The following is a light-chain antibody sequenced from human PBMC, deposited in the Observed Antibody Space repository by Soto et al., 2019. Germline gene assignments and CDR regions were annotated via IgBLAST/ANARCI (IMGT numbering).Light chain of an antibody. J-gene: IGKJ4*01. V-gene: IGKV3-11*01. Sequence: EIVLTQSPATLSLSPGERATLSCRASQSVSSYLAWYQQKPGQAPRLLIYDASNRATGISARFSGSGSGTDVTLTISRLEPEDCAVYYCQHRSNWPRLTFGGGTKVEIK. CDR3: QHRSNWPRLT. CDR2: DAS. CDR1: QSVSSY.